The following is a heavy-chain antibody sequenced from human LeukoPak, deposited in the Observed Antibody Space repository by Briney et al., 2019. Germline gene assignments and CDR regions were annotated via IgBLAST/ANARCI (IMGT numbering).Heavy chain of an antibody. J-gene: IGHJ3*02. CDR1: GVTFSDHY. Sequence: TGGSLRLSCAASGVTFSDHYMEWVRQAPGKGLEWVGRIRNKANSYTTEYAASVKGRFTISKNSLYLQMNSLKIEDTAVYYCASSPPSGIVVFDMWGQGTMVTVSS. CDR3: ASSPPSGIVVFDM. V-gene: IGHV3-72*01. D-gene: IGHD1-26*01. CDR2: IRNKANSYTT.